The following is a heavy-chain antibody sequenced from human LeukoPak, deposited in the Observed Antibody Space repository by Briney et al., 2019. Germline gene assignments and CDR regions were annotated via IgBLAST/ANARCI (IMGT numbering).Heavy chain of an antibody. CDR3: ATAYSSGWSAIDY. V-gene: IGHV1-2*02. CDR2: INPNSGGT. J-gene: IGHJ4*02. Sequence: ASVKVSCKASGYTFTGYYMHWARQAPGQGLEWMGWINPNSGGTNYAQKFQGRVTMTRDTSISTAYMELSRLRSDDTAVYYCATAYSSGWSAIDYWGQGTLVTVSP. CDR1: GYTFTGYY. D-gene: IGHD6-19*01.